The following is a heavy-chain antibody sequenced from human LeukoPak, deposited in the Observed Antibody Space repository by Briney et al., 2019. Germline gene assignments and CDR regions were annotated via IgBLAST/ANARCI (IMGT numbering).Heavy chain of an antibody. CDR3: AREHWIGISSGYYSHVY. D-gene: IGHD3-22*01. J-gene: IGHJ4*02. CDR1: GGSFSGYY. Sequence: SETLSLTCAVYGGSFSGYYWSWIRQPLGKGLEWIGEINHSGSTNYNPSLKSRVTISVDTSKNQFSLKLSSVTAADTAVYYCAREHWIGISSGYYSHVYWGQGTLVTVSS. CDR2: INHSGST. V-gene: IGHV4-34*01.